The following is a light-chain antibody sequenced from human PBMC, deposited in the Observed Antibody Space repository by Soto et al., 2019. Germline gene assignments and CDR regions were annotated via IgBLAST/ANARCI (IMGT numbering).Light chain of an antibody. CDR2: GAS. V-gene: IGKV1-39*01. CDR3: QQYNSYSIT. Sequence: DIQMTQSPSSLSASVGDRFTITCRASQSISSYLNWYQQKPGKAPKLLIYGASSLQSGVPSRFSGSGSGTEFTLTISSLQPEDFATYYCQQYNSYSITFGQGTRLEN. CDR1: QSISSY. J-gene: IGKJ5*01.